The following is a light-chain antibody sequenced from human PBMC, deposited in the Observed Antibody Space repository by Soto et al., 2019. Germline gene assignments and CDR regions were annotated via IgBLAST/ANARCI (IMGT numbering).Light chain of an antibody. V-gene: IGLV7-46*01. J-gene: IGLJ2*01. CDR2: DTS. CDR3: ALYYGGVRV. CDR1: TGAVTRGHY. Sequence: QTVVTQEPALTVSPGGSVALTCGSSTGAVTRGHYTSWFQQKPGQAPRALIYDTSDKHSWTPARFSGSLLGGKAALTLSGAQPEDDADYYCALYYGGVRVFGGGTKLTVL.